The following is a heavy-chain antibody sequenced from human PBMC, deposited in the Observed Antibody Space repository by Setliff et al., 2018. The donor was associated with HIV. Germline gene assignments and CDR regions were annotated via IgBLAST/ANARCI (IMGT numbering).Heavy chain of an antibody. V-gene: IGHV4-4*07. Sequence: SETLSLTCTVSGGSISGSYWNWFRRPAGQGLEWIGRIYTSGSTNYSPPLESRVTMSLDTSKNHFSLRLTSVTAADTAVYFCARHSDFWSEDAFDIWAQGTVVTVSS. J-gene: IGHJ3*02. CDR3: ARHSDFWSEDAFDI. CDR1: GGSISGSY. D-gene: IGHD3-3*01. CDR2: IYTSGST.